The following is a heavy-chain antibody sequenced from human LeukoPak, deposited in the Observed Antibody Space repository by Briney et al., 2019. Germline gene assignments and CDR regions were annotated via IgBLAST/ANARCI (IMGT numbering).Heavy chain of an antibody. J-gene: IGHJ4*02. CDR3: AREPTSGREPTSGRPLDY. CDR1: GGSLSGYF. CDR2: LYSSVSN. Sequence: SETLSLTCTVSGGSLSGYFWRWIRQPAGKGLEWIGRLYSSVSNNDNPSHTSPITMSLDTSKNHLSLTLSSVTAADTAVYYCAREPTSGREPTSGRPLDYWGQGTLVTVSS. V-gene: IGHV4-4*07. D-gene: IGHD5-12*01.